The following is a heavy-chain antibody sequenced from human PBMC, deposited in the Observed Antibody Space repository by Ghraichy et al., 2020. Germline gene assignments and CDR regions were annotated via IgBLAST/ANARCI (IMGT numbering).Heavy chain of an antibody. V-gene: IGHV3-21*01. Sequence: GESLNISCSASGFTFSHYSMNWVRQAPGKVLEWVSSISNDSNEIYYAGSLKGRVTISRDNAMQSLHLQLNSLRVEDTAVYYCARVGSPTMDVWGKGTTVTVVS. D-gene: IGHD3-10*01. CDR2: ISNDSNEI. J-gene: IGHJ6*04. CDR3: ARVGSPTMDV. CDR1: GFTFSHYS.